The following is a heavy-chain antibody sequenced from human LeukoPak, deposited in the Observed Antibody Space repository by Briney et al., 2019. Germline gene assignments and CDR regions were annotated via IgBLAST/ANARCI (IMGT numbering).Heavy chain of an antibody. D-gene: IGHD3-22*01. V-gene: IGHV1-69*13. CDR3: ARVRDYYDSSGYYDY. J-gene: IGHJ4*02. CDR1: GYTFTTYA. CDR2: IIPIFGTA. Sequence: SVKVSCKASGYTFTTYAMNWVRQAPGQGLEWMGGIIPIFGTANYAQKFQGRVTITADESTSTAYMELSSLRSEDTAVYYCARVRDYYDSSGYYDYWGQGTLVTVSS.